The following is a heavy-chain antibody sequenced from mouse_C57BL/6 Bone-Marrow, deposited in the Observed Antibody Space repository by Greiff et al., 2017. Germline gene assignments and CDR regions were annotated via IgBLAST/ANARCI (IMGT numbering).Heavy chain of an antibody. J-gene: IGHJ4*01. CDR2: IYPGSGST. Sequence: QVQLQQPGAELVKPGASVKMSCKASGYTFTSYWITWVKQRPGQGLEWIGDIYPGSGSTNYNEKFKSKATLTVDTSSSTAYMQLSSRTSEDSAVYYCARRDYDLYYAMDYWGQGTSVTVSS. V-gene: IGHV1-55*01. D-gene: IGHD2-4*01. CDR3: ARRDYDLYYAMDY. CDR1: GYTFTSYW.